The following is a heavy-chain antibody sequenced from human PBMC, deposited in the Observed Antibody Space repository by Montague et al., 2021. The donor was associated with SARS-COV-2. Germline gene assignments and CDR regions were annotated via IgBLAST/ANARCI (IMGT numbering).Heavy chain of an antibody. J-gene: IGHJ6*03. CDR1: GGSLSTYS. V-gene: IGHV4-34*01. Sequence: SETLSLTCAVHGGSLSTYSWNWIRQPPGKGLEWIGEIHHGGSTNYNPSLKSRVTISADTSKNQFSLKLTSVAAADTAVYYCARLGDGVVPSPKLGVGPYYSYYYMDVWGKGTTVTVSS. CDR3: ARLGDGVVPSPKLGVGPYYSYYYMDV. D-gene: IGHD3-10*01. CDR2: IHHGGST.